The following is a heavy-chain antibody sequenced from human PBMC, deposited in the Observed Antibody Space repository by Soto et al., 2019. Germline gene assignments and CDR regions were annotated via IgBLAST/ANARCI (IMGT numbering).Heavy chain of an antibody. CDR3: ASLVDTAMVEIFDY. CDR1: GYTFTGYY. Sequence: GASVKVSCKASGYTFTGYYMHWVRQAPGQGLEWMGRINPNSGGTNYAQKFQGRVTMTRDTSISTAYMELSRLRSDDTAVYYCASLVDTAMVEIFDYWGQGTLVTVSS. J-gene: IGHJ4*02. V-gene: IGHV1-2*06. CDR2: INPNSGGT. D-gene: IGHD5-18*01.